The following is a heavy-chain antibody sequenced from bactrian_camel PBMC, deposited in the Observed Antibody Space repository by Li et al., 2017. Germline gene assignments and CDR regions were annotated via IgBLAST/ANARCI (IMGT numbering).Heavy chain of an antibody. Sequence: HVQLVESGGGSVQAGGSLTLSCKVSGSTVRRSCMGWFRQAPGKEREGVAAISSDGAISVADSVKGRFTISKDKSNKILYLQMSHLKPEDAAMYYCRAGADSAISSFLCASGYQGQGTQVTVS. D-gene: IGHD2*01. CDR2: ISSDGAI. J-gene: IGHJ4*01. CDR1: GSTVRRSC. V-gene: IGHV3S53*01.